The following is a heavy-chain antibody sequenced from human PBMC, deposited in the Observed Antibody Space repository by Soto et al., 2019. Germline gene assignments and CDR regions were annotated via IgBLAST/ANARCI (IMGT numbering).Heavy chain of an antibody. D-gene: IGHD5-12*01. J-gene: IGHJ5*02. CDR1: GGSFSGYY. Sequence: SETLSLTCAVYGGSFSGYYWSWIRQPPGKGLEWIGEINHSGSTNYNPSLKSRVTISIDTSKNQFSLKLSSVTAADTAVYYCASPAVVVATSNWFDPWGQGTLVTVS. CDR3: ASPAVVVATSNWFDP. CDR2: INHSGST. V-gene: IGHV4-34*01.